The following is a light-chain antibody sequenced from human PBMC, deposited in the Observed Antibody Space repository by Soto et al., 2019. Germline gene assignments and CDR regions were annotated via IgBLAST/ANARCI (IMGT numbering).Light chain of an antibody. CDR2: EVN. V-gene: IGLV2-18*02. J-gene: IGLJ1*01. Sequence: QSALTQPPSVSGSPGQSVTISCTGTSSDVGSYDRVSWYQQPPGTAPKLMIYEVNNRPSGVPDRFSGSKSGNTASLTISGLQAEDEADYYCTSYTSSNTFVFGTGTKVTVL. CDR3: TSYTSSNTFV. CDR1: SSDVGSYDR.